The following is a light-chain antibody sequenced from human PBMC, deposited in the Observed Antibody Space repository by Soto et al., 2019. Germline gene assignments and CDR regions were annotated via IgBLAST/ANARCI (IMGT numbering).Light chain of an antibody. J-gene: IGKJ2*01. CDR1: QSVSSK. Sequence: EIVMTQSPATLSVSPGERATLSCRASQSVSSKLAWFQQKPCQAPRLLIYFASTRATDIPARFSGSGSGTEFTLTISSLQSEDFAVYYCQQYNNWPHTFGQGTKLEIK. CDR3: QQYNNWPHT. CDR2: FAS. V-gene: IGKV3-15*01.